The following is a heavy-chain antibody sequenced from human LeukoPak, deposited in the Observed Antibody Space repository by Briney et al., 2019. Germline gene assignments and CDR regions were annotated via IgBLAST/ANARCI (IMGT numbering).Heavy chain of an antibody. CDR3: ARERDYFDY. CDR2: IYYSGST. CDR1: GGSISSYY. V-gene: IGHV4-59*01. Sequence: SETLSLTCTVSGGSISSYYWSWIRQPPGKGLEWIGYIYYSGSTNYNPSLKSRVTISVDTSKNQFSLKLSSVTAADAAVYYCARERDYFDYWGQGTLVTVSS. J-gene: IGHJ4*02.